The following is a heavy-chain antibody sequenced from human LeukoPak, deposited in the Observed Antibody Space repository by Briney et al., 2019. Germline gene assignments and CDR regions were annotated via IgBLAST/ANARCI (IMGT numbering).Heavy chain of an antibody. D-gene: IGHD4-17*01. V-gene: IGHV4-39*01. CDR3: ARHKGTTLDY. CDR1: GDSISSSTYY. CDR2: IYYSGTT. J-gene: IGHJ4*02. Sequence: SETLSLTCTVPGDSISSSTYYWGWIRQPPGKGLEWIGSIYYSGTTYYNPSLKSRVTISVDTSKNQFSLKLSSVTAADTAVYYCARHKGTTLDYWGQGTLVTVSS.